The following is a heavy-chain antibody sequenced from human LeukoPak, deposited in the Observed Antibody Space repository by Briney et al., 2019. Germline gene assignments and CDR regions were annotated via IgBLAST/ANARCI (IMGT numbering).Heavy chain of an antibody. D-gene: IGHD6-13*01. J-gene: IGHJ3*02. V-gene: IGHV3-69-1*01. CDR2: ISSSSYI. Sequence: PGGSLRLSCAASGFTFSYYYMSWIRQAPGKGLEWVSYISSSSYIYYADSVKGRFTISRDNAKNSLYLQMNSLRAEDTAVYYCARARAAGTLDAFDIWGQGTMVTVSS. CDR3: ARARAAGTLDAFDI. CDR1: GFTFSYYY.